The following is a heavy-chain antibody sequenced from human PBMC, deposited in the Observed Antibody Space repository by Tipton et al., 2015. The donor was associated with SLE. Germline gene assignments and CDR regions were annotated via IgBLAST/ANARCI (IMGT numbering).Heavy chain of an antibody. J-gene: IGHJ2*01. D-gene: IGHD4-17*01. CDR2: IRYDGGNS. CDR1: AFRFSIYG. CDR3: AKDFTNYGDYAWYFDL. Sequence: SLRLSCAASAFRFSIYGMHWVRQAPGKGLEWVAFIRYDGGNSYYTNSVKGRFTISRGNSKNTVYLQMTSLRSEDTAIYYCAKDFTNYGDYAWYFDLWGRGTLVTVSS. V-gene: IGHV3-30*02.